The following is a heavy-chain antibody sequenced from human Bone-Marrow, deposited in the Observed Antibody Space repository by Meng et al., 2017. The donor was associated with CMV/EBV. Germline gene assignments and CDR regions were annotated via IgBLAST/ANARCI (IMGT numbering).Heavy chain of an antibody. J-gene: IGHJ4*02. Sequence: ASVKVSCKASGYTFSSYDINWVRQAPGQGLEWMGWMNPNSGNTGYAQKFQGRVTITRDTSKTTAYLELSSLTSEDTAVYYCARGRGAFDYWGQGSPVTVSS. CDR3: ARGRGAFDY. CDR1: GYTFSSYD. V-gene: IGHV1-8*03. CDR2: MNPNSGNT. D-gene: IGHD3-10*01.